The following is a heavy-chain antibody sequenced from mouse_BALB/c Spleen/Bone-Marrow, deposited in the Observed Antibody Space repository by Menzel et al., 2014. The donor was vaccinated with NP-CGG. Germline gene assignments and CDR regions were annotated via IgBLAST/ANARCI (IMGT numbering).Heavy chain of an antibody. CDR3: ARGDGNYPFYAMDY. V-gene: IGHV1-80*01. J-gene: IGHJ4*01. Sequence: QVQLQQSGAELVRPGSSVKISCKASGYAFSSYWMNWVKQRPGQGLEWIGQIYPGAGDTNYNGKFKGKATLTADKSSSTADMQLSSLTSEDSAVYFCARGDGNYPFYAMDYWGQGTSVTVSS. D-gene: IGHD2-1*01. CDR1: GYAFSSYW. CDR2: IYPGAGDT.